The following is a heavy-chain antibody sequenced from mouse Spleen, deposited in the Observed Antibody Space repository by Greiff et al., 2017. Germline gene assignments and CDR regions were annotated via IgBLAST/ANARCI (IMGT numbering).Heavy chain of an antibody. CDR3: ARYKYGNGDAMDY. D-gene: IGHD2-10*02. J-gene: IGHJ4*01. Sequence: QVQLQQSGAELAKPGASVKMSCKASGYTFTSYWMHWVKQRPGQGLEWIGYINPSTGYTEYNQKFKDKATLTADKSSSTAYMQLSSLTSEDSAVYYCARYKYGNGDAMDYWGQGTSVTVSS. CDR1: GYTFTSYW. V-gene: IGHV1-7*01. CDR2: INPSTGYT.